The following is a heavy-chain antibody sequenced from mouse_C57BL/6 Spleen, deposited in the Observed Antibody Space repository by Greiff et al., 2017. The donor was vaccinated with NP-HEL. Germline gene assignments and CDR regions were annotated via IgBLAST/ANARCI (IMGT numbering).Heavy chain of an antibody. J-gene: IGHJ1*03. CDR1: GYTFTSYG. CDR2: IYPRSGNT. CDR3: ARGYYGSRSYWYFDV. D-gene: IGHD1-1*01. V-gene: IGHV1-81*01. Sequence: QVQLQQSGAELARPGASVKLSCKASGYTFTSYGISWVKQRTGQGLEWIGEIYPRSGNTYYNEKFKGKATLTADKSSSTAYMELRSLTSEDSAVYFCARGYYGSRSYWYFDVWGTGTTVTVSS.